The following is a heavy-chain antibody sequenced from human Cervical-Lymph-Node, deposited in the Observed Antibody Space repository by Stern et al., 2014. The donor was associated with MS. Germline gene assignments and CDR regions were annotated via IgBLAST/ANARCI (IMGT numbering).Heavy chain of an antibody. CDR1: GGSITSYY. J-gene: IGHJ6*02. D-gene: IGHD2-15*01. V-gene: IGHV4-59*01. CDR2: VYYSGST. Sequence: QVQLQESGPGLVKPSETLSLTCTVSGGSITSYYWSWIRQPPGKGLEWIGHVYYSGSTNYNPSLKSRVTISVDTSKNQFSLKLRSVTAADTAVYYCARRGQYCSYPLYYYYGMDVWGQGTTVTVSS. CDR3: ARRGQYCSYPLYYYYGMDV.